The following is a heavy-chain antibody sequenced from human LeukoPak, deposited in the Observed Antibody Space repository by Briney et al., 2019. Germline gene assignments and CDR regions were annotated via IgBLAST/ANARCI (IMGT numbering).Heavy chain of an antibody. CDR1: GFTFSTNS. J-gene: IGHJ4*02. CDR2: INTDGNST. CDR3: ARELASGD. V-gene: IGHV3-74*01. D-gene: IGHD6-13*01. Sequence: GGSLRLSCSASGFTFSTNSMHWVRQAPGKGLVWVSQINTDGNSTTYADSVKGRFTVSRDNAKNTLYLQMNSLRAEDTAVYYCARELASGDWGQGTLVTVSS.